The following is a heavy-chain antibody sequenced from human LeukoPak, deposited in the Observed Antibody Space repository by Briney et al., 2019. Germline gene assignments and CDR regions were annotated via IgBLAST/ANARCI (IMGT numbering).Heavy chain of an antibody. CDR1: GFTFSSCG. D-gene: IGHD4-11*01. CDR2: ISYDGSNK. CDR3: ARDRNRPGEFDY. Sequence: GGSLRLSCAASGFTFSSCGMHWVRQAPGKGLEWVAIISYDGSNKYYADSVKGRFTISRDNAKNSLYLQMNSLRAEDTAVYYCARDRNRPGEFDYWGQGTLVTVSS. J-gene: IGHJ4*02. V-gene: IGHV3-30*03.